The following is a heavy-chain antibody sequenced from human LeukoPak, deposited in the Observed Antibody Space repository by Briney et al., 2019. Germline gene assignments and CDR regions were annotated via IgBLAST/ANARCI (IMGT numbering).Heavy chain of an antibody. CDR3: ARGRHYYGSGRTRWFDP. D-gene: IGHD3-10*01. V-gene: IGHV4-59*12. CDR2: IYYSGST. Sequence: SETLSLTCTVSGGSISSYYWSWIRQPPGKGLEWIGYIYYSGSTNYNPSLKSRVTISVDTSKNQFSLKLSSVTAADTAVYYCARGRHYYGSGRTRWFDPWGQGTLVTVSS. J-gene: IGHJ5*02. CDR1: GGSISSYY.